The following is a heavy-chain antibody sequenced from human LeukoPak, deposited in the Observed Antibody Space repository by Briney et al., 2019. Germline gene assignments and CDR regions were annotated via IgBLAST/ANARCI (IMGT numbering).Heavy chain of an antibody. CDR1: GFTFRTYW. CDR2: INQGGSDK. J-gene: IGHJ4*02. CDR3: ASRVPDY. Sequence: GGSLRLSCAVSGFTFRTYWMSWVRQAPGKGLEWLAYINQGGSDKTYVDSVKGRFTISRDNAKNSLYLQMDSLRAEDTAVYYCASRVPDYWGQGTLVIVSP. V-gene: IGHV3-7*01. D-gene: IGHD3-10*01.